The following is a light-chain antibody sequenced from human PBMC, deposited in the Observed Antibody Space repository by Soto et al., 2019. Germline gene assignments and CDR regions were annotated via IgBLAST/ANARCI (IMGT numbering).Light chain of an antibody. Sequence: QSALTQPASVSGSPGQSLTISCTGTSSDVGGYNYVSWYQQHPGKAPKLMIYDVSNRPSGVSNRFSGSKSGNTASLTSSGLQAEDEADYYCSSYTSSSTSDVVFGGGTKVTVL. J-gene: IGLJ2*01. CDR1: SSDVGGYNY. CDR2: DVS. CDR3: SSYTSSSTSDVV. V-gene: IGLV2-14*01.